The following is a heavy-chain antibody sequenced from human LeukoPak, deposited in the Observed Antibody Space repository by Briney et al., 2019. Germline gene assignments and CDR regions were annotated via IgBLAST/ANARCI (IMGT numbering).Heavy chain of an antibody. Sequence: SQTLSLTCTVSGGSISSGSYYWSWIRQPAGKGLEWIGRIYTSGSTNYNPSLKSRVTISVDTSKNQFSLKLSSVTAADTAVYYCAREVLLWFGEPPDYYYYMDVWGKGTTVTISS. CDR1: GGSISSGSYY. V-gene: IGHV4-61*02. D-gene: IGHD3-10*01. CDR3: AREVLLWFGEPPDYYYYMDV. CDR2: IYTSGST. J-gene: IGHJ6*03.